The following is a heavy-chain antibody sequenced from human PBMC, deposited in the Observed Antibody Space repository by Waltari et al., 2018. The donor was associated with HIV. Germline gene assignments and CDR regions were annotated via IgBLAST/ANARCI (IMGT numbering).Heavy chain of an antibody. CDR3: AKVGLSGRWLLRRPFYFDY. CDR2: ISGSGGDT. D-gene: IGHD3-10*01. CDR1: GFTFSSYA. Sequence: LLESGGNLVQPGGSLTLSCAASGFTFSSYAMTWVRQAPGEGLEGVSGISGSGGDTLFADSVKGRFTISRDASTVYLSMNRLTAEDTAVYYCAKVGLSGRWLLRRPFYFDYWGQGILVTVSS. V-gene: IGHV3-23*01. J-gene: IGHJ4*02.